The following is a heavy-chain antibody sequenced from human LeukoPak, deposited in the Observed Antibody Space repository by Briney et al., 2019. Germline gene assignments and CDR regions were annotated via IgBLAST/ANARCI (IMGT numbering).Heavy chain of an antibody. CDR3: ARADYGDYGRFDY. CDR2: IYTSGIT. J-gene: IGHJ4*02. Sequence: PSETLSLTCTVSGGAISDYYWSWIRQPAGKGLEWIGRIYTSGITKYNPSLKSRVSMSVDTSKNQFSLKMSSVTAADTAVYYCARADYGDYGRFDYWGQGTLVTVSS. V-gene: IGHV4-4*07. CDR1: GGAISDYY. D-gene: IGHD4-17*01.